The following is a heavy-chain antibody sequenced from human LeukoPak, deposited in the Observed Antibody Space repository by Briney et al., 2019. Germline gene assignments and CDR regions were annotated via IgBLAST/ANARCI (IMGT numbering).Heavy chain of an antibody. V-gene: IGHV3-66*02. CDR3: ARDRTYDYYDSSGSMNYGMDV. CDR2: VYSGGST. J-gene: IGHJ6*02. Sequence: EASQSFSSAASGITASSYNMCLVRQPPEKRLEWVSVVYSGGSTYYSDSVKGRFTISRDNSKNTLYLQMNSLRAEDTAVYYCARDRTYDYYDSSGSMNYGMDVWGQGTTVTVSS. CDR1: GITASSYN. D-gene: IGHD3-22*01.